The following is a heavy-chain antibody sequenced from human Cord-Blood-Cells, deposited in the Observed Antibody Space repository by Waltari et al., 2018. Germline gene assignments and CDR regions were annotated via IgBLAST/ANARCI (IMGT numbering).Heavy chain of an antibody. Sequence: QVQLQQWAAGLLKPSETLSLTCAVYGGSFSSYYWSWIRHPPGKGLEWIWELNHSGSTSYNPSLKIRGTISVDPTKNQFALKLSSVTAAETAVYYCARGREFVVAATSHTVDYWGQGTLVTVSA. J-gene: IGHJ4*02. CDR3: ARGREFVVAATSHTVDY. CDR2: LNHSGST. D-gene: IGHD2-15*01. CDR1: GGSFSSYY. V-gene: IGHV4-34*01.